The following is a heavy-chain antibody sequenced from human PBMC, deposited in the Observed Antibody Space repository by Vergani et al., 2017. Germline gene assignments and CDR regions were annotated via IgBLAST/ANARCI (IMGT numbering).Heavy chain of an antibody. V-gene: IGHV3-33*01. CDR2: IWYDGSNK. D-gene: IGHD3-16*01. J-gene: IGHJ3*02. CDR3: AILPRGAAFDI. CDR1: GFTFSSYG. Sequence: VRLVESGGGVVQPGRSLRLSCAASGFTFSSYGMHWVRQAPGKGLEWVAVIWYDGSNKYYADSVKGRFTISRDNSKNTLYLQMNSLRAEDTAVYYCAILPRGAAFDIWGQGTMVTVSS.